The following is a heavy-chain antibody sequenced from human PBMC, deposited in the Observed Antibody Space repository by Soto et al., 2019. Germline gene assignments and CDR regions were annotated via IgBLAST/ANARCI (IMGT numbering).Heavy chain of an antibody. D-gene: IGHD3-10*01. CDR2: INPNSGGT. CDR3: ARGVRGVRGVIRGPFEI. J-gene: IGHJ3*02. Sequence: GASVKVSCKASGYPFAGYYMHWVRQAPGQGLEWMGWINPNSGGTNYAQMFQGRVTMTRDTSISTAYRELSRRRSDNRAVYWCARGVRGVRGVIRGPFEIWGQGTMVTVSS. CDR1: GYPFAGYY. V-gene: IGHV1-2*02.